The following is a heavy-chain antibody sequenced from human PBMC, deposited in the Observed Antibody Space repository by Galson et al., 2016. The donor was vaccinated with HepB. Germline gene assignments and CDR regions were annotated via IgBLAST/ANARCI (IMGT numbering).Heavy chain of an antibody. J-gene: IGHJ4*02. CDR1: GFTFSDYY. Sequence: LRLSCAASGFTFSDYYMSWIRQAPGKGLEWIGEINHSGSINYNPSLKSRVTVSADASKNQFSLKMSSVTAADTALYYCAFTTGIYYLDYWGQGTLVTVSS. D-gene: IGHD7-27*01. V-gene: IGHV4-34*08. CDR2: INHSGSI. CDR3: AFTTGIYYLDY.